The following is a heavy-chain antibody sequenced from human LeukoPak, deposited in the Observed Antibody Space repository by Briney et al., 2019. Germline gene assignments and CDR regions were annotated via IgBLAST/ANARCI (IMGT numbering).Heavy chain of an antibody. D-gene: IGHD3-10*01. J-gene: IGHJ4*02. V-gene: IGHV1-2*02. CDR1: GYTFTGYY. Sequence: ASVKLSCKASGYTFTGYYMHWVRQAPGQGLEWMGWINPNSGGTNYAQKFQGRVTMTRDTSISTAYMELSRLRSDDTAVYYCARLDYYGSGSQKEFDYWGQGTLVTVSS. CDR3: ARLDYYGSGSQKEFDY. CDR2: INPNSGGT.